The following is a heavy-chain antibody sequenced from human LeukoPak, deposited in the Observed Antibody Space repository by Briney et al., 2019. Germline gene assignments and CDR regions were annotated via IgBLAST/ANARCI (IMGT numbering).Heavy chain of an antibody. Sequence: GGSLRLSCAASGFTFSSYEMNWVRQAPGKGLEWVSYISSSGSTIYYADSVEGRFTISRDNAKNSLYLQMNSLRAEDTAVYYCAREYCSSTSCLYLGYYYGMDVWGKGTTVTVSS. CDR2: ISSSGSTI. J-gene: IGHJ6*04. D-gene: IGHD2-2*01. V-gene: IGHV3-48*03. CDR1: GFTFSSYE. CDR3: AREYCSSTSCLYLGYYYGMDV.